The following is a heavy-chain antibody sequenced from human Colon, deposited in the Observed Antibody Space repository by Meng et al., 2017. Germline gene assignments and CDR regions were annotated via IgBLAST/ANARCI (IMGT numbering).Heavy chain of an antibody. V-gene: IGHV4-61*01. CDR2: IHYSGSR. J-gene: IGHJ4*02. CDR1: GGSVSSASYY. D-gene: IGHD3-10*01. CDR3: ARFYGSGTFEVHDY. Sequence: GQLQGSGPGLVRPSETLSFTCNVSGGSVSSASYYWSWIRQPPGKGLEWIGLIHYSGSRNYNPSLKSRVTMSVDTSKNQVSLRLTSVTAADTAVYYCARFYGSGTFEVHDYWGQGTLVTVSS.